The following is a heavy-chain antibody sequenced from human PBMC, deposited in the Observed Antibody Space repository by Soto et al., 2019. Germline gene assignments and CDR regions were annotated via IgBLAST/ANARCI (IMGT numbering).Heavy chain of an antibody. Sequence: GGSLRLSCTASGFTFGDYAMSWFRQAPGKGLEWVGFIRSKAYGGTTEYAASVKGRFTISRDDSKSIAYLQMNSLRTEDTAVYYCTRDLTSDYRGTYGMDVWGQGTTVTVS. CDR1: GFTFGDYA. D-gene: IGHD4-4*01. V-gene: IGHV3-49*03. CDR2: IRSKAYGGTT. J-gene: IGHJ6*02. CDR3: TRDLTSDYRGTYGMDV.